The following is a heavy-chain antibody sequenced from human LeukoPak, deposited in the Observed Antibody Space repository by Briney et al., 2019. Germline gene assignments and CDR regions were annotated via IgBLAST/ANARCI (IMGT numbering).Heavy chain of an antibody. Sequence: PGGSLRLSCAASRFTFDSYSMAWVRQAPGKGLEWVAVISAYSRAIFYADSVKGRFTISRDNSKNTLYLQMTSLRAEDTAVYYCAREGDRGVLVADYLDYWGQGTLVTVSS. CDR3: AREGDRGVLVADYLDY. V-gene: IGHV3-23*01. D-gene: IGHD2-8*01. J-gene: IGHJ4*02. CDR2: ISAYSRAI. CDR1: RFTFDSYS.